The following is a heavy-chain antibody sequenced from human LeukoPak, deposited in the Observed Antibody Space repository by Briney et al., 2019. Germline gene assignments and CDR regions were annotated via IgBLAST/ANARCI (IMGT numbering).Heavy chain of an antibody. CDR1: GGSISSSSYY. Sequence: SETLSLTCTVSGGSISSSSYYWGWIRQPPGKGLEWIGSIYYSGSTNYNPSLKSRVTISVDTSKNQFSLKLSSVTAADTAVYYCARQGAYYDFWSGYYPSYWFDPWGQGTLVTVSS. J-gene: IGHJ5*02. V-gene: IGHV4-39*01. D-gene: IGHD3-3*01. CDR3: ARQGAYYDFWSGYYPSYWFDP. CDR2: IYYSGST.